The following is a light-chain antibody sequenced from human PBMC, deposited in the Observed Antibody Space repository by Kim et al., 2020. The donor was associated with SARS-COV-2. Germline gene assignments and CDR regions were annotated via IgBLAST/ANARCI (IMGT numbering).Light chain of an antibody. V-gene: IGLV3-19*01. J-gene: IGLJ1*01. CDR3: NSRDPDSTGNLYV. CDR1: SLRRYY. Sequence: SSELTQDPAVSVALGQTVTITCQGDSLRRYYASWYQQKPGQAPVLVMYDKNNRPSGIPDRFSGSSSGDTASLTITGAQAADEVDYYCNSRDPDSTGNLYV. CDR2: DKN.